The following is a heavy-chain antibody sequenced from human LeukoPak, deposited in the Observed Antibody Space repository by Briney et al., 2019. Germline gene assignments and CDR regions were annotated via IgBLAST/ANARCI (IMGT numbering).Heavy chain of an antibody. CDR1: GYTFTNYW. D-gene: IGHD3-16*01. J-gene: IGHJ1*01. Sequence: GESLKVSCKGSGYTFTNYWIGWVRQMPGKGLEFMGIIYPVDSDTRYSPSFQGQVTISVDKSINTAYLQWSSLKASDSAMYYCARHTGEGSHFQHWGQGSLVTVSS. CDR3: ARHTGEGSHFQH. V-gene: IGHV5-51*01. CDR2: IYPVDSDT.